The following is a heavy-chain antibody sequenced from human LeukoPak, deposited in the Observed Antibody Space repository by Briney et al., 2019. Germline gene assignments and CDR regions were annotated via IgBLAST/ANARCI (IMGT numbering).Heavy chain of an antibody. D-gene: IGHD5-18*01. CDR2: ISYDGSNK. J-gene: IGHJ4*02. V-gene: IGHV3-30-3*01. CDR1: GFTFSSYA. Sequence: GGSLRLSCAASGFTFSSYAMHWVRQAPGKGLEWVAVISYDGSNKYYADSVKGRFTISRDNSKNTLYLQMNSLRAEDTAVYYCARDLYVDTAMRIVYWGQGTLVTVSS. CDR3: ARDLYVDTAMRIVY.